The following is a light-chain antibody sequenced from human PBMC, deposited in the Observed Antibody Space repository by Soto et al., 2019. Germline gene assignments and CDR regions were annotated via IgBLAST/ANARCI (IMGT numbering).Light chain of an antibody. CDR2: NAS. V-gene: IGLV2-11*01. Sequence: QSVLTQPRSVSGSAGQSVTISCTGTSSDVGGYNYVSWYQQHPGKAPKLMIYNASKRPLGVPDRFSGSKSGNTGSLTISGLQAEDEADYYCCSYAGSYTWVFGGGTKLTVL. J-gene: IGLJ3*02. CDR1: SSDVGGYNY. CDR3: CSYAGSYTWV.